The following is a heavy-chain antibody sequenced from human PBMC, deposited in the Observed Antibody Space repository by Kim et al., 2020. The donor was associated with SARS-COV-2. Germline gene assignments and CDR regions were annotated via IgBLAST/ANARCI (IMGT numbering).Heavy chain of an antibody. CDR3: ARSREGSSGSYFVFGYYYYGMDV. D-gene: IGHD1-26*01. V-gene: IGHV1-18*04. CDR1: GYTFTSYG. J-gene: IGHJ6*02. CDR2: ISAYNGNT. Sequence: ASVKVSCKASGYTFTSYGISWVRQAPGQGLEWMGWISAYNGNTNYAQKLQGRVTMTTDTSTSTAYMELRSLRSDDTAVYYCARSREGSSGSYFVFGYYYYGMDVWGQGTPVTVSS.